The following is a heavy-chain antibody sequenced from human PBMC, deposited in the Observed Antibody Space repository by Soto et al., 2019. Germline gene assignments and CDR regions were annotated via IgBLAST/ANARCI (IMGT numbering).Heavy chain of an antibody. CDR3: ARGGDDYGDYVDEDYFDY. J-gene: IGHJ4*02. V-gene: IGHV4-4*02. CDR1: GGSISSSNW. D-gene: IGHD4-17*01. Sequence: PSEPLSLTCAVSGGSISSSNWWSWVRQPPGKGLEWIGEIYHSGSTNYNPSLKSRVTISVDTSKNQFSLKLSSVTAADTAVYYCARGGDDYGDYVDEDYFDYWGQGTLVTVSS. CDR2: IYHSGST.